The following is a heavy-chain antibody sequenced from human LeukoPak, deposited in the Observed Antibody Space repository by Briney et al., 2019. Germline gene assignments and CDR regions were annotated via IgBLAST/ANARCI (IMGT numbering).Heavy chain of an antibody. CDR2: IYYSGST. CDR3: AGGDCSGGSCYGGDY. CDR1: GGSISGYY. D-gene: IGHD2-15*01. V-gene: IGHV4-59*08. Sequence: SETLSLTCTVSGGSISGYYWSWIRQPPGKGLEWIGYIYYSGSTNYNPSLKSRVTISVDTSKNQFSLKLSSVTAADTAVYYCAGGDCSGGSCYGGDYWGQGTLVTVSA. J-gene: IGHJ4*02.